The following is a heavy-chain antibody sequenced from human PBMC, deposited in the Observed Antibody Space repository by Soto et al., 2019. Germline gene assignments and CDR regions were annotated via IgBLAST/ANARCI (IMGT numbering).Heavy chain of an antibody. CDR2: ISYDGSKK. CDR3: ARTYYYDSSGYFNYFLY. Sequence: QVQLVESGGGVVQPERSLRLSCIAPGFSFSGFAMNWVRQAPGKGLEWVALISYDGSKKYYADSVRGRFTISRDNSKNTLVLEMKSLRAEDTAVYYCARTYYYDSSGYFNYFLYWGQGTLVTVSS. V-gene: IGHV3-30*04. CDR1: GFSFSGFA. D-gene: IGHD3-22*01. J-gene: IGHJ1*01.